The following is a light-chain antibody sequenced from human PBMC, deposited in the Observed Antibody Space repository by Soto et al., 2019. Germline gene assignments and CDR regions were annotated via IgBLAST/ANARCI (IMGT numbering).Light chain of an antibody. V-gene: IGKV1-9*01. CDR2: AAS. CDR1: QGISSY. CDR3: QLLNSYPRGT. J-gene: IGKJ3*01. Sequence: DIQLTQSPSFLSASVGDRVTITCRASQGISSYLAWYQQKPGKAPKLLIYAASTLQSGVPSRFSGSGSGTEFTLTISSLQPEDFATYYCQLLNSYPRGTFGPGTKVDIK.